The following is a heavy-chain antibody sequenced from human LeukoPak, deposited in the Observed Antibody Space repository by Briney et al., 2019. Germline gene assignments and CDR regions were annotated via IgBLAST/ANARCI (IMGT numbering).Heavy chain of an antibody. CDR3: ARGSGQWGFDS. CDR1: GGSISSHY. CDR2: IYYSGST. Sequence: PSETLSLTCTVSGGSISSHYWSWIRQPPGKTLEWIGYIYYSGSTNYNPSLRSRVTISVDSSKNQFSLKLSFVTAADTAVYYCARGSGQWGFDSWGQGTLVTVSS. D-gene: IGHD3-10*01. V-gene: IGHV4-59*11. J-gene: IGHJ4*02.